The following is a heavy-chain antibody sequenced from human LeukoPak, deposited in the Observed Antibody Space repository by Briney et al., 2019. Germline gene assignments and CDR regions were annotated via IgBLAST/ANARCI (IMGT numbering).Heavy chain of an antibody. CDR3: ARPRNYGELDY. V-gene: IGHV5-51*01. CDR2: IYPGDSDT. Sequence: NAGGSLEISCKGPGYHFTSYWIGRVRQLPGKGLEWMGIIYPGDSDTRYSPSFQGQVTISADKSIGTAYLQWSSLKASDTAMYYCARPRNYGELDYWGQGTLVTVSS. J-gene: IGHJ4*02. CDR1: GYHFTSYW. D-gene: IGHD4-17*01.